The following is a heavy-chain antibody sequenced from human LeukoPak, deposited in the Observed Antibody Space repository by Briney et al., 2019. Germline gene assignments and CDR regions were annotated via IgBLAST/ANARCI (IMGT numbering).Heavy chain of an antibody. D-gene: IGHD3-10*01. CDR3: ARDFMVRGVTTPDY. CDR2: INPNSGGT. CDR1: GYMFTGHY. V-gene: IGHV1-2*02. J-gene: IGHJ4*02. Sequence: ASVNVSCKASGYMFTGHYLHWVRQAPGQGLEWLGLINPNSGGTNYAQKFQGRVTMTRDTSISTAYMELSSLRSDDTAVFYCARDFMVRGVTTPDYWGQGTLVTV.